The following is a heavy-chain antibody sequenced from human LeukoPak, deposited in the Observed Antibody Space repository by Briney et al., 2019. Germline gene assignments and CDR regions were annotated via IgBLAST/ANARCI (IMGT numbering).Heavy chain of an antibody. D-gene: IGHD3-10*01. Sequence: SETLSLTCTVSGGSISSKSYYWSWIRQPAGKGLEWIGRIYTSGSTDYNPSLKSRVTISRDTSKNEFSLILSSLTAADTAVYYCARNSYYYGSGDVFYYMDVWGKGTTVTVSS. CDR1: GGSISSKSYY. CDR3: ARNSYYYGSGDVFYYMDV. J-gene: IGHJ6*03. CDR2: IYTSGST. V-gene: IGHV4-61*02.